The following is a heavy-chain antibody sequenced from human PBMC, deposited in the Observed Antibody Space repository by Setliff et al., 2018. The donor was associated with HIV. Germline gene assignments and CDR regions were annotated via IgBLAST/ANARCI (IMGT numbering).Heavy chain of an antibody. CDR2: IYSTDTT. CDR1: AVSIGGYS. V-gene: IGHV4-4*09. D-gene: IGHD1-7*01. J-gene: IGHJ4*02. Sequence: PSETLSLTCTVSAVSIGGYSWSWIRQSPGKGLEWIGSIYSTDTTNHNPSLESRVTISVGKSKNQFSLKLNSVTAADTAVYYCARHGTWNSQRFHFDYWGQGTPVTVSS. CDR3: ARHGTWNSQRFHFDY.